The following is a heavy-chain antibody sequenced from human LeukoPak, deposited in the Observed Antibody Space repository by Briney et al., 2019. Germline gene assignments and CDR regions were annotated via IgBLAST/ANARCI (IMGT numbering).Heavy chain of an antibody. CDR2: ISGSGGST. J-gene: IGHJ6*02. CDR1: GFTFSSYA. Sequence: GGSLRLSCAASGFTFSSYAMSWVRQAPGKGLEWVSAISGSGGSTYYADSVKGRFTISRDNSKNTLYLQMNSLRAEDTAVYYCVRVFDWLNRDGMDVWGQGTTVTVSS. CDR3: VRVFDWLNRDGMDV. D-gene: IGHD3-9*01. V-gene: IGHV3-23*01.